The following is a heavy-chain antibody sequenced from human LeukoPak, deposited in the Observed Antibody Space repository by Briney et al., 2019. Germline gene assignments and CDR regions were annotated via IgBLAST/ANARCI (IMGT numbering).Heavy chain of an antibody. J-gene: IGHJ4*02. CDR2: IRSKVYGGTT. Sequence: GGSLRLCCIVSGFTLGDYVMSWFPQATGKGGEWVGFIRSKVYGGTTEYAASVKCSFTISRDDSKSIAYLQMNSLKTEDTAVYYCSRDAYSGSARFDYWGQGTLVTVS. CDR3: SRDAYSGSARFDY. D-gene: IGHD5-12*01. V-gene: IGHV3-49*03. CDR1: GFTLGDYV.